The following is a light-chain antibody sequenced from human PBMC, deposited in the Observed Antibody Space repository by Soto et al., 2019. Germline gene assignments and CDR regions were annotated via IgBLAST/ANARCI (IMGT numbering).Light chain of an antibody. CDR1: QGIGSW. CDR2: AAS. V-gene: IGKV1D-12*01. CDR3: QKADSFPLT. J-gene: IGKJ4*01. Sequence: DIQITQSPSSVSASVGDRVTITCRASQGIGSWLAWYQQKPGNAPKLLIYAASSLQSGVPSRFSGSGSGTDFTRTISSLQPEDFATYCCQKADSFPLTFGGGTKVEIK.